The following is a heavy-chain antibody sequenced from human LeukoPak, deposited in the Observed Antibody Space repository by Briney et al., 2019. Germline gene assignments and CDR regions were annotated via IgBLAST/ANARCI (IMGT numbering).Heavy chain of an antibody. CDR2: IYTSGST. CDR3: ARDDPGIAVAEGGWFDP. D-gene: IGHD6-19*01. CDR1: GGSISSYY. V-gene: IGHV4-4*07. Sequence: SETLSLTCTVSGGSISSYYWSWIRQPAGKGLEWIGRIYTSGSTNYNPSLKSRVTMSVDTSKNQFSLKLSSVTAADTAVYYCARDDPGIAVAEGGWFDPWGQGTLVTVSS. J-gene: IGHJ5*02.